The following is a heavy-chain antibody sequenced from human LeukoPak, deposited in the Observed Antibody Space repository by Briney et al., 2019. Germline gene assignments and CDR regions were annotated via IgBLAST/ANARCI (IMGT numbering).Heavy chain of an antibody. CDR1: GFTFSSYG. CDR3: ARIGAGYSSGWYYFDY. V-gene: IGHV3-33*01. Sequence: GGSLRLSCAASGFTFSSYGMHWVRQAPGKGLEWVAVIWYDGSNKYYADSVKGRFTISRDNSKNTLYLQMNSLRAEDTAVYYCARIGAGYSSGWYYFDYWGQGTLVTVSS. CDR2: IWYDGSNK. D-gene: IGHD6-19*01. J-gene: IGHJ4*02.